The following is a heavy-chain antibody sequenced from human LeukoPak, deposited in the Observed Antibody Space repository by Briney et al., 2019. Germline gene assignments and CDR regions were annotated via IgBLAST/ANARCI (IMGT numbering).Heavy chain of an antibody. CDR2: MNPNSGNT. V-gene: IGHV1-8*01. J-gene: IGHJ6*02. Sequence: ASVKVPCKASGYTFTSYDINWVRQATGQGLEWMGWMNPNSGNTGYAQKFQGRVTMTRNTSISTAYMELSSLRSEDTAVYYCARVRQLLWFGELTYYYGMDVWGRGTTVTVSS. CDR3: ARVRQLLWFGELTYYYGMDV. CDR1: GYTFTSYD. D-gene: IGHD3-10*01.